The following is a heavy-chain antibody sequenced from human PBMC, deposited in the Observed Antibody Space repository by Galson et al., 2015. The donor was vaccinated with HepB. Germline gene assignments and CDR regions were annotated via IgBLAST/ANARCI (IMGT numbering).Heavy chain of an antibody. D-gene: IGHD5-24*01. CDR1: GGTFSSYA. CDR2: INPSGGST. CDR3: ATVVVGYNQPFDY. Sequence: SVKVSCKASGGTFSSYAISWVRQAPGQGLEWMGIINPSGGSTSYAQKFQGRVTMTRDTSTSTVYMELSSLRSEDTAVYYCATVVVGYNQPFDYWGQGTLVTVSS. J-gene: IGHJ4*02. V-gene: IGHV1-46*03.